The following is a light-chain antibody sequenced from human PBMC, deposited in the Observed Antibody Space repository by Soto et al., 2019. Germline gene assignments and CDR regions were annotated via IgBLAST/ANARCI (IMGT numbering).Light chain of an antibody. CDR2: EVT. J-gene: IGLJ1*01. CDR1: SSDVGIYNY. CDR3: SSYTTSSTRV. V-gene: IGLV2-14*01. Sequence: QSVLTQPGSVSGSPGQSIAISCTGSSSDVGIYNYVSWYQQHPGKVPKLIIYEVTNRPSGVSNRFSGSKSGNTASLTISGLQAEDDADYYCSSYTTSSTRVFGTGTKVTVL.